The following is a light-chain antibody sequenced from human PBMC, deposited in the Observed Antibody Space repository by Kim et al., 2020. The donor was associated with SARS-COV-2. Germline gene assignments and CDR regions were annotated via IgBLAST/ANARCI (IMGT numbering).Light chain of an antibody. CDR3: QQYYGPPYT. CDR2: WAS. V-gene: IGKV4-1*01. CDR1: RSVLYSSNNKNY. Sequence: DIVMTQSPDSLAVSLGERATINCKSSRSVLYSSNNKNYLAWYQQKPGLPPRLLIYWASTRESGVPDRFSGSGSVTDFTLTISSLQAEDVAVYYCQQYYGPPYTFGQGTKLEI. J-gene: IGKJ2*01.